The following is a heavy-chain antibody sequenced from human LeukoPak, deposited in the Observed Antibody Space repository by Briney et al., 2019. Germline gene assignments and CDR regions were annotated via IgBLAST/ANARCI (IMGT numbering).Heavy chain of an antibody. CDR2: FYYSGST. CDR1: GGSFSGYY. Sequence: PSETLSLTCAVYGGSFSGYYWSWIRKHPGKGLEWLGYFYYSGSTYYNPSLKSRVTISVDTSKNQFSLKLSSVTAADTAVYYCARDSIWFGEKDYYGMDVWGQGTTVTVSS. J-gene: IGHJ6*02. D-gene: IGHD3-10*01. V-gene: IGHV4-31*11. CDR3: ARDSIWFGEKDYYGMDV.